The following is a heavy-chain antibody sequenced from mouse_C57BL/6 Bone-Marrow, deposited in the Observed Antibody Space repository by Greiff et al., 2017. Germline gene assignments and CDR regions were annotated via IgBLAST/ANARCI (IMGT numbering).Heavy chain of an antibody. CDR2: INPYNGGT. Sequence: DVKLQESGPVLVKPGASVKMSCKASGYTFTDYYMNWVKQSHGKSLEWIGVINPYNGGTSYNQKFKGKATLTVDKSSSTAYMELNSLTSEDSAVYYCARRITTVVADYWGQGTTLTVSS. CDR3: ARRITTVVADY. CDR1: GYTFTDYY. V-gene: IGHV1-19*01. J-gene: IGHJ2*01. D-gene: IGHD1-1*01.